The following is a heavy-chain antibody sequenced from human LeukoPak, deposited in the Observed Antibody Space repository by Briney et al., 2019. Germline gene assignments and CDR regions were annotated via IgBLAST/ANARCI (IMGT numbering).Heavy chain of an antibody. J-gene: IGHJ3*02. D-gene: IGHD3-9*01. CDR3: ARELRYFDWLPKLDAFDI. CDR1: GFTFSSYW. V-gene: IGHV3-7*01. Sequence: PGGSLRLSCAASGFTFSSYWMSWVRQAPGKGLEWVANIREDGSEKYYVDSVKGRFTISRDNAKNTLYLQMNSLRAEDTAVYYCARELRYFDWLPKLDAFDIWGQGTMVTVSS. CDR2: IREDGSEK.